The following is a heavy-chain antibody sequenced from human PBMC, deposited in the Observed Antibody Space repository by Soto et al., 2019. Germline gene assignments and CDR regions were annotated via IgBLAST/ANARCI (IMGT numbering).Heavy chain of an antibody. V-gene: IGHV3-48*02. CDR2: ISSSSSTI. D-gene: IGHD5-12*01. CDR1: GFTFSIYS. J-gene: IGHJ2*01. CDR3: ASQATLYFDL. Sequence: EVQLVESGGGLVQPGGSLRLSCAASGFTFSIYSMNWVRQAPGKGLEWVSYISSSSSTIYYADSVKGRFTISRDNAKNSLYLQMNSLRDEDTAVYYCASQATLYFDLWGRGTLVTVSS.